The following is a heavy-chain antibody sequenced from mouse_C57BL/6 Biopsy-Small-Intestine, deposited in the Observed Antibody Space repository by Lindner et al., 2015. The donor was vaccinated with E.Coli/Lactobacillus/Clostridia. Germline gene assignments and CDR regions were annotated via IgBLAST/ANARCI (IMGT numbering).Heavy chain of an antibody. Sequence: VQLQESGPELVKPGASVKTSCKASGYSFTGYYMNWVKQSPEKSLEWIGEINPTTGGTTYNQKFKAKATVTVDKSSSTAYMQLKSLTSEDSAVYYCARSYYDNLDYWGQGTTLTVSS. CDR1: GYSFTGYY. D-gene: IGHD2-10*01. CDR3: ARSYYDNLDY. J-gene: IGHJ2*01. CDR2: INPTTGGT. V-gene: IGHV1-42*01.